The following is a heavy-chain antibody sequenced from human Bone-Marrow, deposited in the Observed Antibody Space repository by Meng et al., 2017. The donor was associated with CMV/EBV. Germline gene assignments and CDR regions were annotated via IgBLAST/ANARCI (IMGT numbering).Heavy chain of an antibody. J-gene: IGHJ4*02. CDR1: GFTFSSYW. CDR3: ARDRFGSTSCYNDY. V-gene: IGHV3-7*01. CDR2: IKQDGSEK. D-gene: IGHD2-2*02. Sequence: GESLKISCAASGFTFSSYWMSWVRQAPGKGLEWVANIKQDGSEKYYVDSVKGRFTISRDNTKNSLYLQMNSLRAEDTAVYYCARDRFGSTSCYNDYWGQGTRVTVYS.